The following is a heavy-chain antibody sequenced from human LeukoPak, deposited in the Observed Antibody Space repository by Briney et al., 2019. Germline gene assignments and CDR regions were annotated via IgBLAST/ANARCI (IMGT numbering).Heavy chain of an antibody. Sequence: ASVKVSCKASGYTFTRYAMNWVRQAPGKGLEWMGWISTNSGNRNYAQRLQGRVTMTTDTSTSTAYLELRSLRSDDTAVYYCARDKVHGFDIWGQGTMVTVSS. V-gene: IGHV1-18*01. CDR3: ARDKVHGFDI. CDR2: ISTNSGNR. CDR1: GYTFTRYA. J-gene: IGHJ3*02.